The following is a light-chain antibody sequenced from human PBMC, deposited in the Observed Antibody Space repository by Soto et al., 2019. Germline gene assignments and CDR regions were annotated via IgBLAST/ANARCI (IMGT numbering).Light chain of an antibody. Sequence: EIVLTQSPGTLSLSPGERATLSCRASQSINSRYLAWYQQNPGQAPRLLIYGASTRATGIPDRFSGSGSGTDFTLTISRLEPEDFAVYYCQQYDTSRSTFGQGTKVEIK. CDR1: QSINSRY. J-gene: IGKJ2*01. CDR3: QQYDTSRST. V-gene: IGKV3-20*01. CDR2: GAS.